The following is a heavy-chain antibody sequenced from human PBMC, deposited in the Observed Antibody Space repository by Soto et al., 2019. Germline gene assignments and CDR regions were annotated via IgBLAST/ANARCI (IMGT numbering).Heavy chain of an antibody. D-gene: IGHD5-12*01. Sequence: QAQLEQSGAEVKKPGASVKVSCKASGYVFTSYDIDWVRQAPGQGLEWLGWMNANTGETGYAQKFQGRVAMTRDRSMSTAYMELSSLTSDDTAVYYCARGHSGKYNQLHSFFQLWGQGSLVSVSS. CDR2: MNANTGET. J-gene: IGHJ1*01. V-gene: IGHV1-8*01. CDR1: GYVFTSYD. CDR3: ARGHSGKYNQLHSFFQL.